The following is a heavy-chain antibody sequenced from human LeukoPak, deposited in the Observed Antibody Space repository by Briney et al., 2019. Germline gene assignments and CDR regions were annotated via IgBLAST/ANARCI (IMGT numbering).Heavy chain of an antibody. CDR2: IIPNLGTT. J-gene: IGHJ4*02. Sequence: PGASVKVSCKASGGTSNSHAISWVRQAPGQGLEWMGRIIPNLGTTNRAQNFQDRVTLTADKSTNTAYMELTSLTSDDTAGYYCATTNDGGGYQWGDFFDFWGQGTLVTVSS. V-gene: IGHV1-69*04. CDR1: GGTSNSHA. CDR3: ATTNDGGGYQWGDFFDF. D-gene: IGHD3-22*01.